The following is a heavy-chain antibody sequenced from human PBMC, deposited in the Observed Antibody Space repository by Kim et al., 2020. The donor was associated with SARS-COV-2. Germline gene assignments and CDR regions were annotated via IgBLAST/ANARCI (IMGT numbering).Heavy chain of an antibody. V-gene: IGHV3-30*04. D-gene: IGHD5-18*01. CDR1: GFTFSSYA. CDR2: ISYDGSNK. J-gene: IGHJ4*02. Sequence: GGSLRLSCAASGFTFSSYAMHWVRQAPGKGLEWVAVISYDGSNKYYADSVKGRFTISRDNSKNTLYLQMNSLRAEDTAVYYCARDRIQLWDYFDYWGQGT. CDR3: ARDRIQLWDYFDY.